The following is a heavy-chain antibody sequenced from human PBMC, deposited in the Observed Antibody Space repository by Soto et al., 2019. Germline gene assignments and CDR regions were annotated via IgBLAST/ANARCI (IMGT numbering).Heavy chain of an antibody. V-gene: IGHV3-23*01. CDR2: ISGSGGST. Sequence: EVQLLESGGGLVQPGGSLRLSCAASGFTFSSYAMSWVRQAPGKGLEWVSAISGSGGSTYYADSVKGRFTISRDNSKNTLYLQMNSLRAEDTAVYYCAKAYSSSWGGYYYYMDVWGKGTTVTVSS. J-gene: IGHJ6*03. CDR3: AKAYSSSWGGYYYYMDV. D-gene: IGHD6-13*01. CDR1: GFTFSSYA.